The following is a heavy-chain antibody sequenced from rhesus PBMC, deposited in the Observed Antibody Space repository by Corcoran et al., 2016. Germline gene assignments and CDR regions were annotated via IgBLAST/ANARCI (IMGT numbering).Heavy chain of an antibody. V-gene: IGHV4-122*02. Sequence: QVQLQESGPGLVKPSEPLSLSCAVSGGSISNGYNYWTWIRQPPGKGLEWIGYITQSGSTSYHPSLKSRVTISRDTSKNQFSLELRSVTAADTAVYYCARVSRQSFDYWGQGVLVTVSS. CDR1: GGSISNGYNY. J-gene: IGHJ4*01. CDR3: ARVSRQSFDY. CDR2: ITQSGST. D-gene: IGHD6-25*01.